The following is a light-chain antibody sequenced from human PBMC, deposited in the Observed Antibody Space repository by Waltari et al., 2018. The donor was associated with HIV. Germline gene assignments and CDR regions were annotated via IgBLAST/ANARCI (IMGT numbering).Light chain of an antibody. CDR1: SSNIGRAD. J-gene: IGLJ2*01. CDR2: RDD. V-gene: IGLV1-47*01. Sequence: QSVLTPPPSASAIPGQRVTTSCSGGSSNIGRADVCWFPQLPGMAPRLLINRDDQRPSGVPDRFSGSKSGTSASLAISGRRPEDEANYYCATWDDSLSGVVFGGGTKVTVL. CDR3: ATWDDSLSGVV.